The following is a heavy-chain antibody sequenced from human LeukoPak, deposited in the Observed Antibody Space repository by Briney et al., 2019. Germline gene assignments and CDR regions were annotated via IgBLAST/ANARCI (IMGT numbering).Heavy chain of an antibody. J-gene: IGHJ4*02. CDR2: ISYDGRDK. D-gene: IGHD1-26*01. CDR3: ARETGSYYFDF. CDR1: GFTFSSSV. V-gene: IGHV3-30*03. Sequence: AGGSLRLSCAASGFTFSSSVMHWVRQAPGKGLEWVAAISYDGRDKYFADSVKGRFTISRDNSKNTLDLQVNGLRAEDAAVYYCARETGSYYFDFWGQGTLVTVSS.